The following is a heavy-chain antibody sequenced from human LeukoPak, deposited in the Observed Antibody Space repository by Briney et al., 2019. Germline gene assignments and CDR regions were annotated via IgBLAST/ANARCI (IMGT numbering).Heavy chain of an antibody. CDR1: SESFIGYF. V-gene: IGHV4-59*13. Sequence: SETLSLTCAVYSESFIGYFWSWIRQPPGKGLEWIGYIYYSGSTNYNPSLKSRVTISLDTSKNQFSLKLSSVTAADTAVYYCARLLWFGGVNSGFDYWGQGTLVTVSS. CDR2: IYYSGST. J-gene: IGHJ4*02. D-gene: IGHD3-10*01. CDR3: ARLLWFGGVNSGFDY.